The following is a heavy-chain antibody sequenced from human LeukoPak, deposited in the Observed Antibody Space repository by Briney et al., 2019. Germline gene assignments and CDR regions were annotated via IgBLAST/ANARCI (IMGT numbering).Heavy chain of an antibody. CDR3: AKGGGYEAQYYYYYLDV. D-gene: IGHD5-12*01. CDR2: IYYSGNT. J-gene: IGHJ6*03. Sequence: KPSETLSLTCTVSGVSISSSNSYWGWIRQPPGKGLEWIGSIYYSGNTYYNASLKSQVSISIDTSKNQFSLRLTSVTAADTAVYYCAKGGGYEAQYYYYYLDVWGKGTTVTISS. V-gene: IGHV4-39*01. CDR1: GVSISSSNSY.